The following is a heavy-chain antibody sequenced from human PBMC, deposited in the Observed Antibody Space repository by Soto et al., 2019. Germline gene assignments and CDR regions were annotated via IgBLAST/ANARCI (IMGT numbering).Heavy chain of an antibody. Sequence: QVQLVQSGAEVKKPGSSVKVSCKASGGTFSSYAISWVRQAPGQGLEWMGGIIPIFGTANYAQKFQGRVTITADESTSTVYMELSSLRSEDTAVYYCAREVDYDILTGYNTYWYFDLWGRGTLVTVSS. CDR3: AREVDYDILTGYNTYWYFDL. V-gene: IGHV1-69*12. CDR1: GGTFSSYA. D-gene: IGHD3-9*01. J-gene: IGHJ2*01. CDR2: IIPIFGTA.